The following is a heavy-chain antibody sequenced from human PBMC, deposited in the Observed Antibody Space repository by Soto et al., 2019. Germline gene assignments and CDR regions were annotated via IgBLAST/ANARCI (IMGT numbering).Heavy chain of an antibody. D-gene: IGHD3-22*01. Sequence: QVQLVESGGGVVQPGRSLRLSCVASGFGFSFYGMHWVRQAPGKGLERVAVISDDGNDNYYGDSVKGRFTISRDNSANTLFLQMTGLREEDTAVYYCAKAVVDYSDSSGYFSDFDYWGQGTLVSVSS. CDR3: AKAVVDYSDSSGYFSDFDY. J-gene: IGHJ4*02. V-gene: IGHV3-30*18. CDR2: ISDDGNDN. CDR1: GFGFSFYG.